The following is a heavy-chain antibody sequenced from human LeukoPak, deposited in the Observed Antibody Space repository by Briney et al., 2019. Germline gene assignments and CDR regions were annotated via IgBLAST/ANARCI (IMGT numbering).Heavy chain of an antibody. CDR1: GFTFGDYA. Sequence: GGSLRLSCTASGFTFGDYAMSWVRQAPGKGLEWVAVISYDGSNKYYADSVKGRFTISRDNSKNTLYLQMNSLRAEDTAVYYCAKEAAGKGRAEYFQHWGQGTLVTVSS. D-gene: IGHD6-13*01. J-gene: IGHJ1*01. CDR3: AKEAAGKGRAEYFQH. CDR2: ISYDGSNK. V-gene: IGHV3-30*18.